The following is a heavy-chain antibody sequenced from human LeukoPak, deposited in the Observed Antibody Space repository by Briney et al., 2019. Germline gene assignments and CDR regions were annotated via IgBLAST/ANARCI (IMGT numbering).Heavy chain of an antibody. CDR3: ARDKVGVSYYYYGMDV. CDR2: INPSGGST. CDR1: GYAFTSYG. J-gene: IGHJ6*02. Sequence: ASVKVSCKASGYAFTSYGISWVRQAPGQGLEWMGIINPSGGSTSYAQKFQGRVTMTRDTSISTAYMELSRLRSDDTAVYYCARDKVGVSYYYYGMDVWGQGTTVTVSS. V-gene: IGHV1-46*01. D-gene: IGHD3-3*01.